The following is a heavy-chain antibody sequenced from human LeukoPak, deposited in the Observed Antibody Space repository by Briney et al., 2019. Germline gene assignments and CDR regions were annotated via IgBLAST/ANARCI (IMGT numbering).Heavy chain of an antibody. D-gene: IGHD6-13*01. CDR3: ASLFIAAADFDY. CDR2: ISSSGSTI. Sequence: GGSLRLSCAASGFTFSSYWMSWVRQAPGKGLEWVSYISSSGSTIYYADSVKGRFTISRDNAKNSLYLQMNSLRAEDTAVYYCASLFIAAADFDYWGQGTLVTVSS. CDR1: GFTFSSYW. V-gene: IGHV3-48*04. J-gene: IGHJ4*02.